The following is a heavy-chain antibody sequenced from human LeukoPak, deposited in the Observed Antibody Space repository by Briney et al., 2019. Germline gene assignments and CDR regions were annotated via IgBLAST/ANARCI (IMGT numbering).Heavy chain of an antibody. V-gene: IGHV1-69*06. D-gene: IGHD6-13*01. CDR2: IIPIFGTA. CDR1: GGTFSSYA. Sequence: GASVKVSCKASGGTFSSYAISWVRQAPGQGLEWMGRIIPIFGTANYAQKFQGRVTITADKSTSTAYMELSSLRSEDTAVYYCARSTGIADRVYYYYYMDVWGKGTTVTVSS. CDR3: ARSTGIADRVYYYYYMDV. J-gene: IGHJ6*03.